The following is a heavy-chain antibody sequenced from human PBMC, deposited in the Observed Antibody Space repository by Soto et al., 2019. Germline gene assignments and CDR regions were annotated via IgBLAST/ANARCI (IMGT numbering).Heavy chain of an antibody. CDR3: ARLAAAGIYYYYGMDV. J-gene: IGHJ6*02. D-gene: IGHD6-13*01. CDR1: GYTFTGYY. Sequence: QVQLVQSGAEVKKPGASVKVSCKASGYTFTGYYMHWVRQAPGQGLEWMGWINPNSGGTNYAQKLQGRVTMTRDTSISTAYMELSRLRSDDTAVYYCARLAAAGIYYYYGMDVWGQGTTVTVSS. CDR2: INPNSGGT. V-gene: IGHV1-2*02.